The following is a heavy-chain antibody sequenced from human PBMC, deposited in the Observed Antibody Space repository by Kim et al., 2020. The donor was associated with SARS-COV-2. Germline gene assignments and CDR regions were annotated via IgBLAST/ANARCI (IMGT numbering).Heavy chain of an antibody. J-gene: IGHJ6*02. Sequence: GGSLRLSCAASGFTFSSYAMSWVRQAPGKGLEWVSAISGSGGSTYYADSVKGRFTISRDNSKNTLYLQMNSLGAEDTAVYYCAKEKVVVVPAAEYYYYYGMDVWGQGTTVTVSS. CDR2: ISGSGGST. D-gene: IGHD2-2*01. V-gene: IGHV3-23*01. CDR1: GFTFSSYA. CDR3: AKEKVVVVPAAEYYYYYGMDV.